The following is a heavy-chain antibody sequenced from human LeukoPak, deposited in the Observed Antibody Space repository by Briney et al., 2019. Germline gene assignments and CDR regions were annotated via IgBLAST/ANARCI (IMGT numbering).Heavy chain of an antibody. V-gene: IGHV1-69*04. CDR1: GGTFSSYT. D-gene: IGHD6-6*01. J-gene: IGHJ1*01. Sequence: ASVKVSCKASGGTFSSYTISWVRQAPGQGLEWMGRIIPILGIANYAQKFQGRVTITADESTSTAYMELSSLRSEDTAVYYCARDPSRRHSSSAPGEYFQHWGQGTLVTVSS. CDR3: ARDPSRRHSSSAPGEYFQH. CDR2: IIPILGIA.